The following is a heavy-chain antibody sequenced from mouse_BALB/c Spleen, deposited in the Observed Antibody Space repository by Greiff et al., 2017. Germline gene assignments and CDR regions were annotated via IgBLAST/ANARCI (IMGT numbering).Heavy chain of an antibody. CDR1: GYTFTSYW. CDR3: ARWGHWYFDV. V-gene: IGHV1-69*02. J-gene: IGHJ1*01. Sequence: QGQLQQPGAELVKPGASVKLSCKASGYTFTSYWMHWVKQRPGQGLEWIGEIDPSDSYTNYNQKFKGKATLTVDKSSSTAYMQLSSLTSEDSAVYYCARWGHWYFDVWGAGTTVTVSS. CDR2: IDPSDSYT.